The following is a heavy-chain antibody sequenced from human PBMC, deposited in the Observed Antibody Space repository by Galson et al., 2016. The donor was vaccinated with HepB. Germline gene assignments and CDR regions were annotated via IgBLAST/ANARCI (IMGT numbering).Heavy chain of an antibody. D-gene: IGHD2/OR15-2a*01. CDR3: ARVIYSNSWRNPGRRFDP. V-gene: IGHV4-39*01. CDR2: IYHSGSS. Sequence: ETLSLTCTVSGGSISNTIYYWGWIRQPPGKGLEWIGSIYHSGSSYYNPSLKSRVTISVDTSKNQFSLRLSSVTAADTAVYYCARVIYSNSWRNPGRRFDPWGQGTLVTVSS. J-gene: IGHJ5*02. CDR1: GGSISNTIYY.